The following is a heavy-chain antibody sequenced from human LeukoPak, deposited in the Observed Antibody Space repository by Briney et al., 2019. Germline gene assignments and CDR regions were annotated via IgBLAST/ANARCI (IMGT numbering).Heavy chain of an antibody. V-gene: IGHV3-9*01. CDR2: ISWNSGSI. J-gene: IGHJ6*02. CDR3: ASGIAVAYGMDV. CDR1: GFTFDDYA. D-gene: IGHD6-19*01. Sequence: GGSLRLSCAASGFTFDDYAMHWVRQAPGKGLEWVSGISWNSGSIGYADSVKGRFTISRDNAKNSLCLQMNSLRAEDTAVYYCASGIAVAYGMDVWGQGTTVTVSS.